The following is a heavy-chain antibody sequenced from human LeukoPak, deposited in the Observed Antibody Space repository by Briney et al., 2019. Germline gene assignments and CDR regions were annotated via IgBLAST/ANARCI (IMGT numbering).Heavy chain of an antibody. V-gene: IGHV4-30-4*01. J-gene: IGHJ4*02. CDR1: GGSISSGDYY. CDR2: IYYSGST. D-gene: IGHD2-2*01. CDR3: ARVPAQEMYYFDY. Sequence: PSETLSLTCTVSGGSISSGDYYWSWIRQPPGKGLEWIGYIYYSGSTYYNPSLKSRVTISVDTSKNQFPLKLSSVTAGDTAVYYCARVPAQEMYYFDYWGQGTLVTVSS.